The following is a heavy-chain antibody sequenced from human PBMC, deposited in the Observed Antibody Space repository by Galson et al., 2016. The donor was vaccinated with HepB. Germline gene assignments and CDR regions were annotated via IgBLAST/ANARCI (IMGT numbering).Heavy chain of an antibody. Sequence: SETLSLTCSVSGVSISTSFWTWIRQSPGKGLEWIGSVFDNGRVNYNPSLRSRINILLDTSKNHFSLKLTSVTAADTAIYYCARDVTGSWYFDLWGRGTLVSVSA. CDR3: ARDVTGSWYFDL. V-gene: IGHV4-59*01. CDR1: GVSISTSF. CDR2: VFDNGRV. D-gene: IGHD3-10*01. J-gene: IGHJ2*01.